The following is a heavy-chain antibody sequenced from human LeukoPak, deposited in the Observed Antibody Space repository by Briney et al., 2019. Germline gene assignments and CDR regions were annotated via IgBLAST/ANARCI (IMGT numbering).Heavy chain of an antibody. J-gene: IGHJ5*02. Sequence: ASVKVSCKASGYTFTSYDINWAGQASGQGLEWMGWMNPNSGNTGYAQRLPGRVTMSNDTSITTAYMKLKNLISEHPAIYYCVRSGFCSGATCSLQWSLGWFDPWGEGTLVIVSS. CDR3: VRSGFCSGATCSLQWSLGWFDP. CDR1: GYTFTSYD. D-gene: IGHD2-15*01. CDR2: MNPNSGNT. V-gene: IGHV1-8*01.